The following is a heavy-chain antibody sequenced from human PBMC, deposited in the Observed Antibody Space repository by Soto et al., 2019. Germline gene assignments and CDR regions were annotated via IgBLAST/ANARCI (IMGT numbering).Heavy chain of an antibody. J-gene: IGHJ6*02. CDR3: ARVGDRAMDV. CDR1: GFTFSDYY. V-gene: IGHV3-11*06. D-gene: IGHD3-10*01. Sequence: PRGSLRLSCAASGFTFSDYYMSWIRQAPGKGLEWVSYISSSSSYTNYADSVKGRFTISRDNAKNSLYLQMNSLRAEDTAVYYCARVGDRAMDVWGQGTTVTVSS. CDR2: ISSSSSYT.